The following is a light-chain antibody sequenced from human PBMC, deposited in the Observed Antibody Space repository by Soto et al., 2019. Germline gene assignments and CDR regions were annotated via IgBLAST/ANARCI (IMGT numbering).Light chain of an antibody. V-gene: IGLV2-14*01. CDR3: NSFRVSHLYV. Sequence: QSALTQPASVSGSPGQSITISCTGTSSDVGSYNYVSWYQQHPGKAPKLIIYEVTHRPSGVSDRFSASKSGSTASLTISGLQAEDEADYYCNSFRVSHLYVFGTGTKVTVL. J-gene: IGLJ1*01. CDR2: EVT. CDR1: SSDVGSYNY.